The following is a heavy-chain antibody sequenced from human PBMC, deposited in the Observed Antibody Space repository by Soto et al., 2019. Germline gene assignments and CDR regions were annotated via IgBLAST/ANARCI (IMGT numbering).Heavy chain of an antibody. Sequence: SETLSLTCAISGDSVSSNSAAWNWIRQSPSRGLEWLGRTYYRSKWYNDYAVSVKSRITINPDASKNQFSLQLNSVTPEDTAVYYCARSEGSSWSHYYYYGMDVWGQGTTVTVSS. CDR2: TYYRSKWYN. V-gene: IGHV6-1*01. D-gene: IGHD6-13*01. CDR3: ARSEGSSWSHYYYYGMDV. J-gene: IGHJ6*02. CDR1: GDSVSSNSAA.